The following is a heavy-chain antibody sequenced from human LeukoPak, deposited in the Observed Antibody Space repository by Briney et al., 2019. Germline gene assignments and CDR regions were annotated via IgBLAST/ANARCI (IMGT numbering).Heavy chain of an antibody. J-gene: IGHJ4*02. Sequence: GGSLRLSCAASGFTFSGSAMHWVRQASGKGLEWVGRIRSKANSYATAYAASVKGRFTISRDDLKNTAYLQMNSLKTEDTAVYYCTRPGGGYQFDYWGQGTLVTVSS. CDR2: IRSKANSYAT. D-gene: IGHD3-22*01. CDR1: GFTFSGSA. CDR3: TRPGGGYQFDY. V-gene: IGHV3-73*01.